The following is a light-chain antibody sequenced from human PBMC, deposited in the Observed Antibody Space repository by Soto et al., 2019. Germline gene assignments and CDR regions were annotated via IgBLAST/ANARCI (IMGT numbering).Light chain of an antibody. CDR3: QQYNTYATWA. V-gene: IGKV1-5*01. J-gene: IGKJ1*01. CDR2: YDX. Sequence: IQMTQSPSTLSASVGGRVTLTXRASQYVCDRLAWYPQDPVXXTKFXXXYDXTLRSGVPSRFRGSGSGREFTLTISSLQPDYFSTYYCQQYNTYATWAFGQGTKVDI. CDR1: QYVCDR.